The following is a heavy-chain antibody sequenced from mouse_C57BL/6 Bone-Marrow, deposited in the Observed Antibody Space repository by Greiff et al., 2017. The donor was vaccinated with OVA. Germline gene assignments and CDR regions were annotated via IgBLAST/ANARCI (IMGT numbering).Heavy chain of an antibody. CDR2: IDPSDSYT. Sequence: QVQLKQPGAELVKPGASVKLSCKASGYTFTSYWMQWVKQRPGQGLEWIGEIDPSDSYTNYNQKFKGKATLTVDTSSSTAYMQLSSLTSEDSAVYYCARRVVATDYWGQGTTLTVSS. V-gene: IGHV1-50*01. D-gene: IGHD1-1*01. CDR1: GYTFTSYW. CDR3: ARRVVATDY. J-gene: IGHJ2*01.